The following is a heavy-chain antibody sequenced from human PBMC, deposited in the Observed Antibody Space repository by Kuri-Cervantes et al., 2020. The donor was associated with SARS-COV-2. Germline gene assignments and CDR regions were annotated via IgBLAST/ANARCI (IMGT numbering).Heavy chain of an antibody. CDR3: ARAAIVGETYDDIDV. CDR2: IYYSGDT. D-gene: IGHD1-26*01. V-gene: IGHV4-30-4*08. CDR1: SDSISSGDYY. J-gene: IGHJ3*01. Sequence: VSSDSISSGDYYWIWIRQPPRKGLEWIGYIYYSGDTYYNPSLKSRVIISVDASKTQFSLKLTSVTAADTAMYYCARAAIVGETYDDIDVWGQGTMVTDSS.